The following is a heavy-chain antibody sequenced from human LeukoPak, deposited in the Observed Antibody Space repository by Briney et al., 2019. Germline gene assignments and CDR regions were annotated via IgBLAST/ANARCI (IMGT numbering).Heavy chain of an antibody. V-gene: IGHV4-39*01. CDR2: IYYSGTT. J-gene: IGHJ4*02. D-gene: IGHD6-13*01. CDR3: ARHGGAAAAIDY. CDR1: GSFVSSSSYY. Sequence: PSETLSLTCTVSGSFVSSSSYYWGWIRQPPGKGLEWIGSIYYSGTTYYIPSLKSRITISVDTSKNQFSLKLNSVTAADTAVYYCARHGGAAAAIDYWGQGTLVTVSS.